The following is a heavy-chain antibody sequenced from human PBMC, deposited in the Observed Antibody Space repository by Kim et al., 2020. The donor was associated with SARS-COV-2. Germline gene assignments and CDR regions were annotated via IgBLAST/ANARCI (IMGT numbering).Heavy chain of an antibody. CDR3: ARRHGAYSTQRYYGMDV. V-gene: IGHV4-34*01. Sequence: SETLSLTCAVYGGSFSGYYWSWIRQPPGKGLEWIGEINHSGSTNYNPSLKSRVTISVDTSKNQFSLKLSSVTAADTAVYYCARRHGAYSTQRYYGMDVWGQGTTVTVSS. J-gene: IGHJ6*02. CDR1: GGSFSGYY. D-gene: IGHD4-4*01. CDR2: INHSGST.